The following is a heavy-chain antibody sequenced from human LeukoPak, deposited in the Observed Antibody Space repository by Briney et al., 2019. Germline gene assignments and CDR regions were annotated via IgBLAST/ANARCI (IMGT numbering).Heavy chain of an antibody. CDR2: ISSSGSTI. Sequence: GGSLRLSCAASGFTFSSYEMNWVRQAPGKGLEWVSYISSSGSTIYYADSVKGRFTISRDNAKNSLYLQMNSLRPEDTAVYYCARGPDYDILADYFDYWGQGTLVTVSS. CDR3: ARGPDYDILADYFDY. J-gene: IGHJ4*02. CDR1: GFTFSSYE. V-gene: IGHV3-48*03. D-gene: IGHD3-9*01.